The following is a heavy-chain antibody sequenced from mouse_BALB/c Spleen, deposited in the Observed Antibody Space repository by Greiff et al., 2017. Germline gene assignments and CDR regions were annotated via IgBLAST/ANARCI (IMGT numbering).Heavy chain of an antibody. J-gene: IGHJ4*01. CDR3: ARGGGNYQYYYAMDY. Sequence: VQLQQPGAELVRPGASVKLSCKASGYSFTSYWMNWVKQRPGQGLEWIGMIYPSDSETRLNQKFKDKATLTVDKSSSTAYMQLSSPTSEDSAVYYCARGGGNYQYYYAMDYWGQGTSVTVSS. D-gene: IGHD2-1*01. CDR1: GYSFTSYW. V-gene: IGHV1-61*01. CDR2: IYPSDSET.